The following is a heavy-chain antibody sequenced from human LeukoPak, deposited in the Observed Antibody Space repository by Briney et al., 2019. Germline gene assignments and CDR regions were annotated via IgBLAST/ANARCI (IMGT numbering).Heavy chain of an antibody. Sequence: SETLSLTCTVSGGSISSSSYYWGWIRQPPGKGLEWIGSIYYSGSTYYNPSLKSRVTISVDTSKNQFSLKLSSVTAADTAVYYCAREGRDGYNLVDYWGQGTLVTVSS. CDR3: AREGRDGYNLVDY. V-gene: IGHV4-39*07. D-gene: IGHD5-24*01. J-gene: IGHJ4*02. CDR2: IYYSGST. CDR1: GGSISSSSYY.